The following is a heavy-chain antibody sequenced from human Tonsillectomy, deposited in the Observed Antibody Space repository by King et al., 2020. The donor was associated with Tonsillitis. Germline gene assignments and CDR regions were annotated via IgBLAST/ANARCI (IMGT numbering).Heavy chain of an antibody. CDR1: GYTFTGYF. Sequence: QLVQSGAEVKKPGASVKVSCKASGYTFTGYFMHWVRQAPGQGLEWMGWINPNSSDTNYAQKFQGTVTMTRDTSFSTAYMELNRLRSDDTAVYFCARVRGLGLMDYWGQGTLVTVSS. J-gene: IGHJ4*02. CDR2: INPNSSDT. CDR3: ARVRGLGLMDY. D-gene: IGHD3/OR15-3a*01. V-gene: IGHV1-2*02.